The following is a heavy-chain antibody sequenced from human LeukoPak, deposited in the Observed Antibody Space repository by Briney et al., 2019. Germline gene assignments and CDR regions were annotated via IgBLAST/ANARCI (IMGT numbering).Heavy chain of an antibody. CDR1: GGTFSSYA. V-gene: IGHV1-69*13. D-gene: IGHD1-26*01. Sequence: AASVKVSCKASGGTFSSYAISWVQQAPGQGLEWMGGIIPIFGTANYAQKFQGRVTITADESTSTAYMELSSLRSEDTAVYYCARSYHRSNPLPWELLPPHFDYWGQGTLVTVSS. CDR3: ARSYHRSNPLPWELLPPHFDY. CDR2: IIPIFGTA. J-gene: IGHJ4*02.